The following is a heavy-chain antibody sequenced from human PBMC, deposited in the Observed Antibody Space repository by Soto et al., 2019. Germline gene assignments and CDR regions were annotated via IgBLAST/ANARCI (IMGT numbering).Heavy chain of an antibody. D-gene: IGHD2-15*01. Sequence: EVQLVESGGGLVKPGGSLRLSGAASGFTFSTYSLSWVRQAPGKGLEWVSSISSTSTYIDYADSVKGRFTISRDNAKNSLYLQMNSLRVEDTAVYYCARAPPYCSGGSCHASDYWGQGALVTVSS. CDR1: GFTFSTYS. CDR3: ARAPPYCSGGSCHASDY. CDR2: ISSTSTYI. V-gene: IGHV3-21*01. J-gene: IGHJ4*02.